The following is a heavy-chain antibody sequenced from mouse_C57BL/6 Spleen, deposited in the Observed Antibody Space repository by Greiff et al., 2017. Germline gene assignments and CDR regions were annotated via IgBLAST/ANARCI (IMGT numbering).Heavy chain of an antibody. CDR1: GYTLTSYW. CDR2: INPSNGGT. D-gene: IGHD1-1*01. Sequence: QVQLQQPGTELVKPGASVKLSCKASGYTLTSYWMHWVKQRPGQGLEWIGNINPSNGGTNYNEKFKSKATLTVDKSSSTAYMQLSSLTSEDSAVYYCARGVYYGSPAWFAYWGQGTLVTVSA. J-gene: IGHJ3*01. CDR3: ARGVYYGSPAWFAY. V-gene: IGHV1-53*01.